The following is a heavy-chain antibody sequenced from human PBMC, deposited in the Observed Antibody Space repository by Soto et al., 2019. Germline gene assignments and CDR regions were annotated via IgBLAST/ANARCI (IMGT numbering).Heavy chain of an antibody. CDR3: ARDRGRVAAPYGMDV. CDR2: INAGNGNT. Sequence: GASVKVSCKASGYTFTSYAMHWVRQAPGQRLEWMGWINAGNGNTKYSQKFQGRVTITRDTSASTAYMELSSPRSEDTAVYYCARDRGRVAAPYGMDVWGQGTTVTVSS. J-gene: IGHJ6*02. CDR1: GYTFTSYA. D-gene: IGHD6-6*01. V-gene: IGHV1-3*01.